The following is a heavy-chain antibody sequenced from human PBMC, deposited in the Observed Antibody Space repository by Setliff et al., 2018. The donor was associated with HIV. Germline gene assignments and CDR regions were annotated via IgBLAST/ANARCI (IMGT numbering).Heavy chain of an antibody. CDR1: GDSISSGGYY. CDR3: VRGSIAAGFNWFDP. D-gene: IGHD6-13*01. CDR2: IYYSGST. J-gene: IGHJ5*02. Sequence: SETLSLTCTVSGDSISSGGYYWSWIRQHPGKGLEWIGYIYYSGSTKYNPSLESRVTMSVDTSRTQFSLKLRSVTAADTAVYYCVRGSIAAGFNWFDPWGQGTLVTVSS. V-gene: IGHV4-61*08.